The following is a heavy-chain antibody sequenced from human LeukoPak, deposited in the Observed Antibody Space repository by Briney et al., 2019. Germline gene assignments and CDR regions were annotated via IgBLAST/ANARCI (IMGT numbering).Heavy chain of an antibody. Sequence: GGSLRLSCAASGITFRSHAMSWVRQAPGKGLEWVSSISSSSSYIYYADSVKGRFTISRDNAKNSLYLQMNSLRAEDTAVYYCARDSSYGSGYYYYGMDVWGQGTTVTVSS. D-gene: IGHD3-10*01. V-gene: IGHV3-21*01. CDR3: ARDSSYGSGYYYYGMDV. CDR1: GITFRSHA. J-gene: IGHJ6*02. CDR2: ISSSSSYI.